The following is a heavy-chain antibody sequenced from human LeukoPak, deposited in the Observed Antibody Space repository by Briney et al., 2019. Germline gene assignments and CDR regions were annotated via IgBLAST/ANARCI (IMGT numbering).Heavy chain of an antibody. V-gene: IGHV3-20*03. CDR2: INWNGGST. J-gene: IGHJ4*02. Sequence: GGSPRLSSAASGFTFDDYGMSWVRQAPGKGLEWVSGINWNGGSTGYADSVKGRFTISRDNAKNSLYLQMNSLRAEDTALYYCARFETLHQRGYFVYWGQETLVTLSS. CDR1: GFTFDDYG. CDR3: ARFETLHQRGYFVY. D-gene: IGHD3-10*01.